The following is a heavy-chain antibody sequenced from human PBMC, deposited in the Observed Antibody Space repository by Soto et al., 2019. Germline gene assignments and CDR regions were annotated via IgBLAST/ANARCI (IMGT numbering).Heavy chain of an antibody. J-gene: IGHJ6*02. CDR2: ISFDGRKI. Sequence: SLRLSCTASVFTFSIYAMHWVRQAPGKGLEWVSIISFDGRKIDYAGSVRGRFTISRDNSQNTLYLQMDSLRTEDTAVYYCARRDFYCRGRNCYSGDYAMDVWGQGTTVTVSS. D-gene: IGHD2-15*01. CDR3: ARRDFYCRGRNCYSGDYAMDV. V-gene: IGHV3-30*04. CDR1: VFTFSIYA.